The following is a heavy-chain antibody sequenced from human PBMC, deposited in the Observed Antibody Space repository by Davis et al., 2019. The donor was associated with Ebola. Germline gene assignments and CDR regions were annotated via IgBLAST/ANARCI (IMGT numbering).Heavy chain of an antibody. CDR1: GGSFSGYY. Sequence: SETLSLTCAVYGGSFSGYYWSWIRQPPGKGLEWIGEINHSGSTNYKPSLKSRVTISVDTSKNQFSLKLSSVTAAETAVYYCARHCSSTSCSWFDPWGQGTLVTVSS. CDR3: ARHCSSTSCSWFDP. D-gene: IGHD2-2*01. V-gene: IGHV4-34*01. J-gene: IGHJ5*02. CDR2: INHSGST.